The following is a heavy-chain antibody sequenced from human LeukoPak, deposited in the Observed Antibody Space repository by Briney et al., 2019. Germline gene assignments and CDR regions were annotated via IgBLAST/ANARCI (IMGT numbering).Heavy chain of an antibody. Sequence: SETLSLTCAVYGGSFSGYYWSWIRQPPGKGLEWIGEINHSGSTKYNPSLKSRVTISVETSKNQFSLKLSSVTAADTAVYYCASSPASSTSFLDYWGRGTLVTVSS. J-gene: IGHJ4*02. D-gene: IGHD2-2*01. CDR3: ASSPASSTSFLDY. CDR2: INHSGST. V-gene: IGHV4-34*01. CDR1: GGSFSGYY.